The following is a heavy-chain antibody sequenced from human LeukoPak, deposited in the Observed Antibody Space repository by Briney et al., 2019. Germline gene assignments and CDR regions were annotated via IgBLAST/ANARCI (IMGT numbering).Heavy chain of an antibody. CDR1: GFTFSSYA. D-gene: IGHD6-13*01. CDR2: ISYDGSNK. V-gene: IGHV3-30*04. CDR3: ARDIAAADAFDI. Sequence: QTGGSLRLSCAASGFTFSSYAMHWVRQAPGKGLEWVAVISYDGSNKYYADSVKGRFTISRDNSKNTLYLQMNSLRAEDTAVYYCARDIAAADAFDIWGQGTMVTVSS. J-gene: IGHJ3*02.